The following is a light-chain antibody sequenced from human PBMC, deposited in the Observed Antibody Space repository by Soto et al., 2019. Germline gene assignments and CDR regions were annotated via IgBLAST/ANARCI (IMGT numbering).Light chain of an antibody. CDR3: SSYAGSNNLL. V-gene: IGLV2-8*01. Sequence: QSALTQPPSASGSPGQSVTISCTGTSSDVGAYNYVSWYQQHPGKAPKLMIYEVTKQPSGVPDRFSGSKSGNTASLSVSGLQAEDEADYYCSSYAGSNNLLFGGGTKLTVL. J-gene: IGLJ2*01. CDR1: SSDVGAYNY. CDR2: EVT.